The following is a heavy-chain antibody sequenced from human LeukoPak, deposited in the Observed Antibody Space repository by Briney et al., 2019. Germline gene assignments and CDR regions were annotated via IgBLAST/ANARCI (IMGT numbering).Heavy chain of an antibody. Sequence: ASVKVSCKASGYTFTSYGISWVRQALGQGVEWMGWISAYNGNTNYAQKLQGRVTMTTDTSTSTAYMELRSLRSDDTAVYYCARLSDSSGWGYFDYWGQGTLVTVSS. CDR2: ISAYNGNT. V-gene: IGHV1-18*04. CDR3: ARLSDSSGWGYFDY. CDR1: GYTFTSYG. D-gene: IGHD6-19*01. J-gene: IGHJ4*02.